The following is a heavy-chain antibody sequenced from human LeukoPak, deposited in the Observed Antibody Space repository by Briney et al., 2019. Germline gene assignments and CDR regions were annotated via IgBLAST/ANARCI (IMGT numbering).Heavy chain of an antibody. J-gene: IGHJ4*02. CDR2: IYTGGNT. CDR1: GFTVDSNY. V-gene: IGHV3-53*01. D-gene: IGHD3-22*01. CDR3: ARGDDSGYYDYFDY. Sequence: GGTLRLSCAASGFTVDSNYLSWVRQAPGKGLEWVSTIYTGGNTYYAASVKGRFIISRDFSKNTVFLHMNSLRAEDTAMYYCARGDDSGYYDYFDYWGQGALVTVSS.